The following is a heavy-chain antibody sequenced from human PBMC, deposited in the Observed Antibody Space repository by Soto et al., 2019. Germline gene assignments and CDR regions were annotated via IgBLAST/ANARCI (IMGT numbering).Heavy chain of an antibody. CDR3: AHRRGYSYKGYNWFDP. Sequence: QITLKESGPTLVKPTQTLTLTCTFSGFSLSTSGVGVGWIRQPPGKALEWLALIYWDDDKRYSPSLKSRLTIPKDTSKNQVVLTMTNMDPVDTATYYCAHRRGYSYKGYNWFDPWGQGTLVTVSS. CDR2: IYWDDDK. V-gene: IGHV2-5*02. CDR1: GFSLSTSGVG. D-gene: IGHD5-18*01. J-gene: IGHJ5*02.